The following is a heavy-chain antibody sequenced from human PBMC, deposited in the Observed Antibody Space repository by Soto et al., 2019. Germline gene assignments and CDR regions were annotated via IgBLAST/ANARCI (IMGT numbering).Heavy chain of an antibody. D-gene: IGHD6-13*01. CDR1: GCSISSGDYY. V-gene: IGHV4-30-4*01. CDR2: IYYSGST. CDR3: ASRGRYSSSWYLLH. Sequence: SETLSLTCTVSGCSISSGDYYWSWTRQPPGKGLEWIGYIYYSGSTYYNPSLKSRVTISVDTSKNQFSLKLSSVTAADTAVYYCASRGRYSSSWYLLHWGQGTLVTVSS. J-gene: IGHJ4*02.